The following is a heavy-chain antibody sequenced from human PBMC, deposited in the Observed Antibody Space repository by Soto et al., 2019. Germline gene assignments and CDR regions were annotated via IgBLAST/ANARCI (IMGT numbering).Heavy chain of an antibody. Sequence: QLQLQESGPGLAKPSETLSLICTVSGGSISSTSYYWGWIRQPPGKGLEWIGNIYYSGSTSYNSSPKSRVTIAVDASKNQFSLKLSSVTAADTALYYCARLTVSRGFAYWGQGTLVSVSS. V-gene: IGHV4-39*01. CDR2: IYYSGST. CDR3: ARLTVSRGFAY. CDR1: GGSISSTSYY. J-gene: IGHJ4*02. D-gene: IGHD4-17*01.